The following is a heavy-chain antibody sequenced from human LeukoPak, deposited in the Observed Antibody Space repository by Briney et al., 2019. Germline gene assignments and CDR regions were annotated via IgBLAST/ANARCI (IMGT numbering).Heavy chain of an antibody. Sequence: PGGSLRLSCAASGFSFSSYTMNWVRQAPGKGLEWVSHITKSGSTIYHADSVKGRFTISRDNVKNSLYLQMNSLRDEDTAVYYCARGINYAFDIWGQGTMVTVSS. CDR3: ARGINYAFDI. D-gene: IGHD1-7*01. J-gene: IGHJ3*02. CDR1: GFSFSSYT. V-gene: IGHV3-48*02. CDR2: ITKSGSTI.